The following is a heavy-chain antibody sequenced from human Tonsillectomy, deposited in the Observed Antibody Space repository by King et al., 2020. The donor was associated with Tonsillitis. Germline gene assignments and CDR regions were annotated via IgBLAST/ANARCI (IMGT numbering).Heavy chain of an antibody. V-gene: IGHV1-2*02. Sequence: VQLVESGAEMKRPGASVKVSCLASGYSFTDYHMHLVRQAPGQGLELMGWIYPNNGGTYYAQKIQGRISLTRDTSINSVYMELTRLTPDDTALYYCVRENWYYDYWGQGTLVTVSS. D-gene: IGHD1-1*01. J-gene: IGHJ4*02. CDR2: IYPNNGGT. CDR1: GYSFTDYH. CDR3: VRENWYYDY.